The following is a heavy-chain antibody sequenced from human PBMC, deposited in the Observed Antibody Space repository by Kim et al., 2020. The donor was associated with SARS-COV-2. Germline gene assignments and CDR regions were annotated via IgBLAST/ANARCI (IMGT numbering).Heavy chain of an antibody. CDR3: ASPGYSSGWQWVYFDY. D-gene: IGHD6-19*01. Sequence: SLKSRVTISVDTSKNQFSLKLSSVTAADTAVYYCASPGYSSGWQWVYFDYWGQGTLVTVSS. V-gene: IGHV4-39*01. J-gene: IGHJ4*02.